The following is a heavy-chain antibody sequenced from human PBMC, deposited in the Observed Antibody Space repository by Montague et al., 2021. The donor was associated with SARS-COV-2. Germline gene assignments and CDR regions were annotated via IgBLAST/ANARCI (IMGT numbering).Heavy chain of an antibody. CDR1: GGSISSYY. D-gene: IGHD3-3*01. Sequence: SETLSLTCTVSGGSISSYYWSWIRQPPGKGLEWIGYIYYSGSTNYNPSLKSRATISVDTSKNQFSLKLSSVTAADTAVYYCARQRRYQLPITILGVVMADAFDVWGQGTVVTVSS. CDR2: IYYSGST. CDR3: ARQRRYQLPITILGVVMADAFDV. V-gene: IGHV4-59*08. J-gene: IGHJ3*01.